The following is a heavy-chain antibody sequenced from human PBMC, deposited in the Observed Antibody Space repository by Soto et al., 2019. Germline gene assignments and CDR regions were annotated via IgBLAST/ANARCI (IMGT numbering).Heavy chain of an antibody. J-gene: IGHJ4*02. CDR3: ARDRYDSSGYYYGAFDY. CDR1: GGTFSSYT. CDR2: IIPIFATT. Sequence: QVQLVQSGAEVKKPGSSVKVSCKASGGTFSSYTFSWVRQAPGQGLEWMGGIIPIFATTNYAQKFQGRVTITADESTSTAYMALSSLRSEDTAVYYCARDRYDSSGYYYGAFDYWGQGTLVTVSS. D-gene: IGHD3-22*01. V-gene: IGHV1-69*01.